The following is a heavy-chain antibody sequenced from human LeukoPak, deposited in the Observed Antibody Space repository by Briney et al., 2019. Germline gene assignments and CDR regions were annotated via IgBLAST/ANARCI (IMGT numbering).Heavy chain of an antibody. CDR3: ARRYSGFDSLDY. CDR2: IRNKANSYTT. Sequence: GGSLRLSCAASGFTFSDHYMDWVRQAPGKGLEWVGRIRNKANSYTTECAASVKGRFTISRDDSKSSLYLQMNSLKTEDTAAYYCARRYSGFDSLDYWGQGTLVTVSS. J-gene: IGHJ4*02. D-gene: IGHD5-12*01. V-gene: IGHV3-72*01. CDR1: GFTFSDHY.